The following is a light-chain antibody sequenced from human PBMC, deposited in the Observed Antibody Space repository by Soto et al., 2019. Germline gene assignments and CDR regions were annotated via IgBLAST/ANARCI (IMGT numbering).Light chain of an antibody. CDR2: DVS. V-gene: IGLV2-14*01. CDR3: SSYTSSSTLYV. Sequence: QSVLTQPASVPGSPGQSITISFTGTSSDVTNYIYVSWYQQHPGKAPQLIIYDVSSRPSGISNRFSGSKSGNTASLTISGLQAEDEADYYCSSYTSSSTLYVFGTGTKVTVL. CDR1: SSDVTNYIY. J-gene: IGLJ1*01.